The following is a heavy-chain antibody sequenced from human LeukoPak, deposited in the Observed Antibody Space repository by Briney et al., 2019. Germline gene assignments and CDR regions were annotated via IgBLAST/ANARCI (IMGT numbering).Heavy chain of an antibody. CDR2: INPNSGGT. CDR1: GYTFTGYY. J-gene: IGHJ4*02. D-gene: IGHD6-13*01. Sequence: ASVKVSCKASGYTFTGYYMHWVRQAPGQGLEWMGWINPNSGGTNYAQKFQGRVTMTRDTSISTAYMELSRLRSDDTAVYYCARDQFGWGSSWSPFDYWAREPWSQSPQ. V-gene: IGHV1-2*02. CDR3: ARDQFGWGSSWSPFDY.